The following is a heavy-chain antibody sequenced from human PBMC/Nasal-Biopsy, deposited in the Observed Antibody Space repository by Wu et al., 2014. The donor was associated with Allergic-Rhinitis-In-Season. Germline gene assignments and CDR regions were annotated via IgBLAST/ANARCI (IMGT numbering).Heavy chain of an antibody. CDR1: GGSISSYY. D-gene: IGHD6-13*01. Sequence: TLSLTCTVSGGSISSYYWSWIRQPPGKGLEWIGYIYYRGSTNYNPSLKSRVTISVDTSKNQFSLKLNSVTAADTAVYYCARVRSTWYAGYWGQGTLVTVSS. CDR2: IYYRGST. V-gene: IGHV4-59*08. CDR3: ARVRSTWYAGY. J-gene: IGHJ4*02.